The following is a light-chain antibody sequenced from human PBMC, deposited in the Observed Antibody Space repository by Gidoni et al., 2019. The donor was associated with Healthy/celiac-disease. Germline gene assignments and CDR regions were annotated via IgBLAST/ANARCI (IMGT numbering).Light chain of an antibody. J-gene: IGKJ2*02. Sequence: DIQMTQSPSSLSASVGDRVTITCRASQGISNSLAWYQQKPGKAPKLLLYAASRLESGVPSRFSGSGSRTDYTLTISSLQPEDFATYYCQQYYSTPLGTFGQGTKLEIK. CDR3: QQYYSTPLGT. CDR1: QGISNS. V-gene: IGKV1-NL1*01. CDR2: AAS.